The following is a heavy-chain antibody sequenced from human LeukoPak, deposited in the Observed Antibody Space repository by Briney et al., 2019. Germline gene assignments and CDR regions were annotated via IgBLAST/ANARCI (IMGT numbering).Heavy chain of an antibody. CDR3: ARMERNGDAHYGMDV. V-gene: IGHV4-34*01. CDR2: INHSGAT. J-gene: IGHJ6*02. D-gene: IGHD4-17*01. Sequence: PSETLSLTCAVYGESFSDYYWSWIRQPPGEGLEWIGEINHSGATSYNPSLKSRVTISVDTSKNQFSLKLSSVTAADTAVYYCARMERNGDAHYGMDVWGQGTTVTVSS. CDR1: GESFSDYY.